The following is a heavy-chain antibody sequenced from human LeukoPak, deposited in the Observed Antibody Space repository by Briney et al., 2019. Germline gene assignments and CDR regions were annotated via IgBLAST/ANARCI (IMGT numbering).Heavy chain of an antibody. CDR1: GYSFTSYW. V-gene: IGHV1-46*01. CDR2: INPSGGST. CDR3: ARDVSYDILTGAILGFDY. Sequence: GESLKISCKGSGYSFTSYWIGWVRQMPGKGLEWMGIINPSGGSTSYAQKFQGRVTMTRDMSTSTDYMELSSLRSEDTAVYYCARDVSYDILTGAILGFDYWGQGTLVTVSS. J-gene: IGHJ4*02. D-gene: IGHD3-9*01.